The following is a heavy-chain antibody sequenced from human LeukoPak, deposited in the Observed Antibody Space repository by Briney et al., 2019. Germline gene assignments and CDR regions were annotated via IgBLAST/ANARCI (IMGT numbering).Heavy chain of an antibody. D-gene: IGHD3-22*01. V-gene: IGHV1-2*02. CDR2: INPDSGGT. CDR1: GYSFTGYY. CDR3: ARDVDYYDRSGYYYPRYYYMDV. J-gene: IGHJ6*03. Sequence: ASVKVSCKASGYSFTGYYMHWVRQAPGQGPEWMGWINPDSGGTKYAQKFQGRVTMTRDTSISTAYMELSRLGSDDTAVYYCARDVDYYDRSGYYYPRYYYMDVWGTGTTVTISS.